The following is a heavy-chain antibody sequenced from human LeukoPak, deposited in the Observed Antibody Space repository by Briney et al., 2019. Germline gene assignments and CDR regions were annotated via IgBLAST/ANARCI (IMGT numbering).Heavy chain of an antibody. Sequence: PSETLSLTCTVSGGSISSYYWSWIRQPPGKGLEWIGYIYYSGSTNYNPSLKSRVTISVDTSKNQFSLKLSSVAAADTAVYYCAGSSSSPVFDYWGQGTLVTVSS. CDR3: AGSSSSPVFDY. J-gene: IGHJ4*02. V-gene: IGHV4-59*01. D-gene: IGHD6-6*01. CDR1: GGSISSYY. CDR2: IYYSGST.